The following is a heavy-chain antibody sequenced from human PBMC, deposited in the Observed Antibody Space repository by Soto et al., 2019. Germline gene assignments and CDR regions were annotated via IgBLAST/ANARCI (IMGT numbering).Heavy chain of an antibody. Sequence: QVQLVESGGGVVQPGRSLRLFCAASGFTFSSYGMHWVRQAPGKGLEWVAVISYDGSNKYYADSVKGRFTISRDNSKNTLYLQMNSLRAEDTAVYYCARGDYGDYYYGMDVWGQGTTVTVSS. J-gene: IGHJ6*02. CDR3: ARGDYGDYYYGMDV. CDR1: GFTFSSYG. D-gene: IGHD4-17*01. CDR2: ISYDGSNK. V-gene: IGHV3-30*03.